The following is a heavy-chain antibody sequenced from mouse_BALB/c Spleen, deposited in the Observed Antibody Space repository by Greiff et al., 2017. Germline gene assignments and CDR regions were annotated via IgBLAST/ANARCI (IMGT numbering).Heavy chain of an antibody. J-gene: IGHJ2*01. CDR1: GFSLTSYD. D-gene: IGHD3-1*01. CDR3: VRDHPARATCLDY. CDR2: IWTGGGT. V-gene: IGHV2-9-2*01. Sequence: QVQLKQSGPGLVAPSQSLSITCTVSGFSLTSYDISWIRQPPGKGLEWLGVIWTGGGTNYNSAFMSRLSISKDNSKSQVFLKMNSLQTDDTAVYYCVRDHPARATCLDYWGQGTALTVSS.